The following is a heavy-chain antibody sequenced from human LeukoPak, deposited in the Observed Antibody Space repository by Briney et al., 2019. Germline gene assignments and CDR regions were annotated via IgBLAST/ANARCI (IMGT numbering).Heavy chain of an antibody. CDR2: INHSGST. CDR3: ARVRHKPPYYYDSSGYCSFDY. Sequence: PSETLSLTCAVYGGSFSGYYWSWIRQPPGKGLEGIGGINHSGSTNYNPSLKSRVTISVDTSKNQFSLKLSSVTAADTAVYYCARVRHKPPYYYDSSGYCSFDYWGQGTLVTVSS. D-gene: IGHD3-22*01. V-gene: IGHV4-34*01. J-gene: IGHJ4*02. CDR1: GGSFSGYY.